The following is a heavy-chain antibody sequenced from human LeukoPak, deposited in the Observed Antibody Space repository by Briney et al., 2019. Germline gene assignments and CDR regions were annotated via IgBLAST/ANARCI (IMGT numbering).Heavy chain of an antibody. D-gene: IGHD3-16*02. J-gene: IGHJ4*02. V-gene: IGHV4-34*01. CDR1: GGSFSGYY. CDR3: ARDRGRYAWGSYRPPTSLGY. CDR2: INHSGST. Sequence: SETLSLTCAVYGGSFSGYYWSWIRQPPGKGLEWIGEINHSGSTNYNPSLKSRVTISVDTSKNQFSLKLSSVTAADTAVYYCARDRGRYAWGSYRPPTSLGYWGQGTLVTVSS.